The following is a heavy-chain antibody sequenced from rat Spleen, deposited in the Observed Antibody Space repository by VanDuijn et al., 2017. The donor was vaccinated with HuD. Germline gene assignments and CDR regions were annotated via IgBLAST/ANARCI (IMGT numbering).Heavy chain of an antibody. Sequence: EVQLVDHGGGLVQPGRSLNLSCVASGFTFNNYWMTWIRQAPGKGLEWVASITNAAGKVYYPDSVKGRFTISRDTAQNILYLQMNSPRSEDTATYYCTRAITTTPYYIMDAWGQGASVTVSS. CDR1: GFTFNNYW. D-gene: IGHD1-10*01. CDR3: TRAITTTPYYIMDA. J-gene: IGHJ4*01. V-gene: IGHV5-31*01. CDR2: ITNAAGKV.